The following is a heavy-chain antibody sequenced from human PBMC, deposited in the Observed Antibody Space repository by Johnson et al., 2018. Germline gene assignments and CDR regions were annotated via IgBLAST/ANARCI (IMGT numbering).Heavy chain of an antibody. Sequence: QVRLVESGGGVVQPGRYLRLSCAASGFTFSNYGMHWVRQAPGKGLEWVAAPSYDETNKYYADAVRGRFTISRDNSKNTLNLQVNSLRAEDTAVYYCVRDSTYTSYMDVWGKGTTVTVAS. J-gene: IGHJ6*03. V-gene: IGHV3-30*03. CDR2: PSYDETNK. CDR1: GFTFSNYG. D-gene: IGHD1-1*01. CDR3: VRDSTYTSYMDV.